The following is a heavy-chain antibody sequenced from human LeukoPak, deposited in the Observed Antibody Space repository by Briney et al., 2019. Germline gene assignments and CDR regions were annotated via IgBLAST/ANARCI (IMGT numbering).Heavy chain of an antibody. J-gene: IGHJ4*02. V-gene: IGHV3-7*01. Sequence: GGSLRLSCAASGFTFSTYWTTWVRQAPGKGLEWVANIKQDGSQKYYVDSVKGRFTISRDNAKNSLYLQMDSLRAEDTAVYYCARDTGCAGGTCFSFYDYWGQGTLVTVSS. CDR3: ARDTGCAGGTCFSFYDY. CDR1: GFTFSTYW. D-gene: IGHD2-15*01. CDR2: IKQDGSQK.